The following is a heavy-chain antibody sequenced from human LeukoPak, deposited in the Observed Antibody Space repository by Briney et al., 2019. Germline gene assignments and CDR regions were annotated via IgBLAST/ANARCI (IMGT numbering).Heavy chain of an antibody. J-gene: IGHJ6*02. V-gene: IGHV3-30*18. CDR1: GFTFSSYG. CDR2: ISYDGSNK. Sequence: GRSLRLSCAASGFTFSSYGMHWVRQAPGKGLEWVAVISYDGSNKYYADSVKGRFTISRDNSKSTLYLQMNSLRAEDTAVYYCAKAVINYDILTGYGRYYGMDVWGQGTTVTVSS. CDR3: AKAVINYDILTGYGRYYGMDV. D-gene: IGHD3-9*01.